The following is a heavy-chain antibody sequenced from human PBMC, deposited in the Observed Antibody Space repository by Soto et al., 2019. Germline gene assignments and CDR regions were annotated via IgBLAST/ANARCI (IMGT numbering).Heavy chain of an antibody. CDR2: IYSGGST. Sequence: EVQLVETGGGLIQPGGSLRLSCAASGFTVSSNYMSWVRQAPGKGLEWVSVIYSGGSTYYADSVKGRFTISRDNSKNTLYLQMNSLRAEDTAVYYCALGYGDYYYYGMDVWGQGTTVTVSS. V-gene: IGHV3-53*02. J-gene: IGHJ6*02. CDR1: GFTVSSNY. D-gene: IGHD4-17*01. CDR3: ALGYGDYYYYGMDV.